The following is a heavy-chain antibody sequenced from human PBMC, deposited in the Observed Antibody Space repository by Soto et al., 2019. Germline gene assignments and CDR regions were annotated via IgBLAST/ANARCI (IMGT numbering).Heavy chain of an antibody. CDR2: ISRSSDYT. D-gene: IGHD6-19*01. Sequence: GGSLRLSCAASGFTFSDYYMNWIRQAPGKGLEWVSYISRSSDYTNYADSVKGRFTISRDNAKNSLYLQMSSLRAEDTAVYYCVKNDSSGFRNWGQGTLVTVSS. J-gene: IGHJ4*02. CDR1: GFTFSDYY. V-gene: IGHV3-11*06. CDR3: VKNDSSGFRN.